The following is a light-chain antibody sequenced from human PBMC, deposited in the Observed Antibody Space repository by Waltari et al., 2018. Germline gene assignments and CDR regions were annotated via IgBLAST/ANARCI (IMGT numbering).Light chain of an antibody. V-gene: IGKV1-9*01. CDR2: AAS. Sequence: DIQLTQSPSFLSASVGDSVTLTCRASQGIYSYLAWYQQKPGKAPNLLIYAASTLQTGVPSRFSGSGSVTEFTLTISSLQPEDFATYYCQQLYSYPFTFGPGTKVDIK. J-gene: IGKJ3*01. CDR3: QQLYSYPFT. CDR1: QGIYSY.